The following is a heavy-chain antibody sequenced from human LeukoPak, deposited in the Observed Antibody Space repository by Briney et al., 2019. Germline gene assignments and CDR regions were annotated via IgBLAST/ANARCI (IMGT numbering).Heavy chain of an antibody. J-gene: IGHJ3*02. D-gene: IGHD1-1*01. Sequence: KPSQTLSLTCTVSGGSISSGSYYWSWIRQPAGKGLEWIGRIYTSGSTNYNPSLKSRVTISVDTSKNQFSLKLSSVTAAVTAVYYCARAPVRKNGAFDIWGQGTMVTVSS. CDR3: ARAPVRKNGAFDI. CDR2: IYTSGST. V-gene: IGHV4-61*02. CDR1: GGSISSGSYY.